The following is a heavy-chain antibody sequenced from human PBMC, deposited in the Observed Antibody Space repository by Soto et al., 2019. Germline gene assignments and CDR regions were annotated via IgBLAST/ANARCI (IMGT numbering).Heavy chain of an antibody. CDR3: ARDGRIWLQLCYYGMDV. CDR1: GYTFTSYA. CDR2: INAGNGNT. Sequence: ASVKVSCKASGYTFTSYAMHWVRQAPGQRLEWMGWINAGNGNTKYSQKFQGRVTITRDTSASTAYMELSSLRSEDTAVYYCARDGRIWLQLCYYGMDVWGQGTTVTVSS. J-gene: IGHJ6*02. V-gene: IGHV1-3*01. D-gene: IGHD1-1*01.